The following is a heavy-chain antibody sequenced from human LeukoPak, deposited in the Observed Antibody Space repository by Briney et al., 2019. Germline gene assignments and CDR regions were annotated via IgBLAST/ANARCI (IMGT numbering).Heavy chain of an antibody. CDR2: IYYSGST. CDR1: GGSISSSSYY. D-gene: IGHD2-2*01. Sequence: KPSETLSLTCTVSGGSISSSSYYWGWIRQPPGKGLEWIGSIYYSGSTYYNPSLNSRVTISVDTSKNQFSLKLSSVTAADTAVYYCARQEVVVVPAASDWFDPWGQGTLVTVSS. CDR3: ARQEVVVVPAASDWFDP. J-gene: IGHJ5*02. V-gene: IGHV4-39*01.